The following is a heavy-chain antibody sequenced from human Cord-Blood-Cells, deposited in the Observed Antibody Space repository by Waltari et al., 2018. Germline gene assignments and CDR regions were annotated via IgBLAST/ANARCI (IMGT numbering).Heavy chain of an antibody. V-gene: IGHV4-39*07. CDR2: IYYSGST. CDR1: GGSISSSSYY. CDR3: ARRYYGSGSYDY. D-gene: IGHD3-10*01. Sequence: QLQLQESGPGLVKPSETLSLTCTVSGGSISSSSYYWGWIRQPPGKGLEWIGSIYYSGSTYYNPSLKSRVTISVDTSKNQFSLKLSSVTAADTAVYYCARRYYGSGSYDYWGQGTLVTVSS. J-gene: IGHJ4*02.